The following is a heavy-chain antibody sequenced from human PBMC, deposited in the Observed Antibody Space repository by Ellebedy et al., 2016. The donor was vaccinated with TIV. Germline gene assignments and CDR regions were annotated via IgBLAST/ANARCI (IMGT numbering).Heavy chain of an antibody. CDR1: RGSISSYY. CDR2: IYYSGST. CDR3: ARIRDDAFDI. D-gene: IGHD4-17*01. J-gene: IGHJ3*02. V-gene: IGHV4-59*08. Sequence: MPGGSLRLSCTVSRGSISSYYWSWIRQPPGKGLEWIGYIYYSGSTNYNPSLKSRVTISVDTSKNQFSLKLSSVTAADTAVYYCARIRDDAFDIWGQGTMVTVSS.